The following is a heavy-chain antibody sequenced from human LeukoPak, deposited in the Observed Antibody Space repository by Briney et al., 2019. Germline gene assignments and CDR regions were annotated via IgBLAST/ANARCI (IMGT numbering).Heavy chain of an antibody. J-gene: IGHJ4*02. Sequence: PGGSLSLSCAAPGFTFSSYAMSWVRQAPGKGLEWVSLISGGGHSTYYADSVKGRFTISTDNSKNTLYLQMNSLRAEDTAVYYCAKATGTGYGYDFFDYWGQGTLVTVSS. CDR1: GFTFSSYA. CDR3: AKATGTGYGYDFFDY. D-gene: IGHD5-18*01. V-gene: IGHV3-23*01. CDR2: ISGGGHST.